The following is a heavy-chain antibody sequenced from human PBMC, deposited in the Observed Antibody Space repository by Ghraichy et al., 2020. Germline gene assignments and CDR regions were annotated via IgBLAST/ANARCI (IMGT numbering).Heavy chain of an antibody. Sequence: LSLTCAASGFTFSSYSMNWVRQAPGKGLEWVSYISSSSTIYYADSVKGRFTISRDNAKNSLYLQMNSLRDEDTAVYYCARETSYYDFWSGYRFHYYMDVWGKGTTVTVSS. CDR1: GFTFSSYS. V-gene: IGHV3-48*02. CDR2: ISSSSTI. D-gene: IGHD3-3*01. J-gene: IGHJ6*03. CDR3: ARETSYYDFWSGYRFHYYMDV.